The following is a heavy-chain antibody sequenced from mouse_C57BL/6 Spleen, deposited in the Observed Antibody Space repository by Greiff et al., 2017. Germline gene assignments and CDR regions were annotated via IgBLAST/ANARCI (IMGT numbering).Heavy chain of an antibody. V-gene: IGHV3-1*01. CDR3: AREGYYGSSYDWYFDV. CDR2: ISYSGST. J-gene: IGHJ1*03. CDR1: GYSITSGYD. Sequence: EVKVEESGPGMVKPSQSLSLTCTVTGYSITSGYDWHWIRHFPGNKLEWMGYISYSGSTNYNPSLKSRISITHDTSKNHFFLKLNSVTTEDTATYYCAREGYYGSSYDWYFDVWGTGTTVTVSS. D-gene: IGHD1-1*01.